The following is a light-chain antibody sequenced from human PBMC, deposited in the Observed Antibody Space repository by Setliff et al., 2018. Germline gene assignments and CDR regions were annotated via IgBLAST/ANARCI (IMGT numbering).Light chain of an antibody. J-gene: IGLJ2*01. CDR2: DTN. CDR1: TGAVTNTNY. Sequence: QAVVTQEASLTVSPGGTVTLTCCSSTGAVTNTNYPYWFQQRPGQAPRTLIYDTNIAHSWTPARFSGSLLGGKAALTLSGAQSEDEAIYYCSLTYSHHGIFGAGNQLTVL. V-gene: IGLV7-46*01. CDR3: SLTYSHHGI.